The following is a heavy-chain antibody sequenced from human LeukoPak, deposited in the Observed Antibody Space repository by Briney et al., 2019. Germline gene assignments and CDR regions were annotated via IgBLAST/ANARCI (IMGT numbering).Heavy chain of an antibody. J-gene: IGHJ4*02. D-gene: IGHD5-18*01. CDR1: GGSISSSNW. V-gene: IGHV4-4*02. CDR3: ARLLTIQLWLRNTYYFDY. CDR2: IYHSGST. Sequence: SGTLSLTCAVSGGSISSSNWRSWVRQPPGKGLEWIGEIYHSGSTNYNPSLKSRVTISVDTSKNQFSLKLSSVTAADTTVYYCARLLTIQLWLRNTYYFDYWGQGTLVTVSS.